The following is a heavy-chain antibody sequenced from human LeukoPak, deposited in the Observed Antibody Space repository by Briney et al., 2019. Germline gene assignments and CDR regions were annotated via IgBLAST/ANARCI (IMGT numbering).Heavy chain of an antibody. D-gene: IGHD1-7*01. CDR2: IIPILGIA. CDR3: ARDRITGTTENWFDP. CDR1: GGTFSSYA. V-gene: IGHV1-69*04. J-gene: IGHJ5*02. Sequence: ASVKVSCKASGGTFSSYAISWVRQAPGQGLEWMGRIIPILGIANYAQKFQGRVTITADKSTSTAYMELSSLRCEDTAVYYCARDRITGTTENWFDPWGQGTLVTVSS.